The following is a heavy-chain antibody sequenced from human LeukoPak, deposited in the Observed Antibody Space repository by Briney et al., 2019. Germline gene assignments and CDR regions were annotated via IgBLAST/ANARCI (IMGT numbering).Heavy chain of an antibody. Sequence: ASVKVSCKASGYTFTSYPISWVRQAPGQGLEWMGWITTYNCYTKYAQKLQDRVTMTTDTTTTTAYMDLRGVRSDGTAVYVCARGYDYGDYVGDFDYWGQGTLVTASS. V-gene: IGHV1-18*01. CDR1: GYTFTSYP. J-gene: IGHJ4*02. D-gene: IGHD4-17*01. CDR2: ITTYNCYT. CDR3: ARGYDYGDYVGDFDY.